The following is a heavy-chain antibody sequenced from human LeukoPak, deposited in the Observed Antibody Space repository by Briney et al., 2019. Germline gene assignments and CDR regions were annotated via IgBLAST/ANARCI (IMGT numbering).Heavy chain of an antibody. J-gene: IGHJ4*02. V-gene: IGHV3-74*01. CDR2: INSDGGST. Sequence: GGSLRLSCTASGFTFSSYWMHWVRQAPGKGLVWVSRINSDGGSTSYADSVKGRFTISRDNAKNTLYLQMNSLRAEDTAVYYCARRIQGMAPYYFDYRGQGTLVTVSS. D-gene: IGHD5-24*01. CDR1: GFTFSSYW. CDR3: ARRIQGMAPYYFDY.